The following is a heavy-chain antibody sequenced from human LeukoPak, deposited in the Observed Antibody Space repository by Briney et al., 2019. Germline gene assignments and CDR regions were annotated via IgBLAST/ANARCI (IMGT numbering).Heavy chain of an antibody. CDR2: IWYDGSKK. CDR3: ARELNVDTAMAFDY. CDR1: GFTFSSSG. D-gene: IGHD5-18*01. V-gene: IGHV3-33*01. J-gene: IGHJ4*02. Sequence: PGGSLRLSCAASGFTFSSSGMHWVRQAPGKGPEWVAVIWYDGSKKYYAASVRGRLTISRDNSKNTLYLQMNSLRAEDTAVYYCARELNVDTAMAFDYWGQGTLVTVSS.